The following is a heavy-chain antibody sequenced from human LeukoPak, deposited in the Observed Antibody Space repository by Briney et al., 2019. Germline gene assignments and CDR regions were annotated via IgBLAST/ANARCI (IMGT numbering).Heavy chain of an antibody. Sequence: GGSVRLSCAASGFTFSSYSMNWVRQAPGKGLEWVSSISSSSSYIYYADSVKGRFTISRDNAKNSLYLQMNSLRAEDTAVYYCASSWGSSKFDPWGQGTLVTVSS. CDR1: GFTFSSYS. CDR3: ASSWGSSKFDP. D-gene: IGHD6-13*01. J-gene: IGHJ5*02. V-gene: IGHV3-21*01. CDR2: ISSSSSYI.